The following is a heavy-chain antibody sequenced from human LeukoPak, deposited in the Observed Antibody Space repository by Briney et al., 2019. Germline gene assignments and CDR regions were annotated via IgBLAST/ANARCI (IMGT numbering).Heavy chain of an antibody. Sequence: GSSLRLSCAASGFTFSRYGMHWVRQAPGKGLEWVAVIWHDGSYEYYADSAKGRFTISRDSSKNTLYLQKNSLRAEDTAVYYCAKDGVGATSLDCWGQGTLVTVSS. CDR1: GFTFSRYG. J-gene: IGHJ4*02. CDR2: IWHDGSYE. CDR3: AKDGVGATSLDC. D-gene: IGHD1-26*01. V-gene: IGHV3-33*06.